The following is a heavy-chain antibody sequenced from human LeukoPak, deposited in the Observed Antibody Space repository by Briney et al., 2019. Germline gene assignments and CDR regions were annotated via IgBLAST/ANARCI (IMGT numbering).Heavy chain of an antibody. Sequence: ASVKVSCKASGYTFTSYGISWVRQAPGQGLEWMGWISAYNGNTNYAQKLQGRVTMTTDTSTSTAYMELRSLGSDDTAVYYCARDQPGGNYVLFDYWGQGTLVTVSS. D-gene: IGHD4-11*01. CDR3: ARDQPGGNYVLFDY. CDR2: ISAYNGNT. J-gene: IGHJ4*02. CDR1: GYTFTSYG. V-gene: IGHV1-18*01.